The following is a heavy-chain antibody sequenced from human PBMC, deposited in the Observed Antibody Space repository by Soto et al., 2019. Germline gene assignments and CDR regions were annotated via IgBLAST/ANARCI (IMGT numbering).Heavy chain of an antibody. D-gene: IGHD2-2*01. V-gene: IGHV1-69*01. CDR3: ARGDIVVVPAAPPAGAGGMDV. CDR2: IIPIFGTA. Sequence: QVQLVQSGAEVKKPGSSVKVSCKASGGTFSSYAISWVRQAPGQGLEWMGGIIPIFGTANYAQKFQGRVTIPADDYTSTASMELSSRRSEDTAVYYCARGDIVVVPAAPPAGAGGMDVWGQGTTVTVSS. CDR1: GGTFSSYA. J-gene: IGHJ6*02.